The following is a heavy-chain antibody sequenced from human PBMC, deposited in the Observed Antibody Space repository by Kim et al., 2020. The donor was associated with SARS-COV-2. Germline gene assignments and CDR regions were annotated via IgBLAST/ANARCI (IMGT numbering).Heavy chain of an antibody. Sequence: SETLSLTCTVSGGSISSSSYYWGWIRQPPGKGLEWIGSIYYSGSTYYNPSLKSRVTISVDTSKNQFSLKLSSVTAADTAVYYCARYSSSWHHFDYWGQGT. CDR2: IYYSGST. CDR3: ARYSSSWHHFDY. CDR1: GGSISSSSYY. D-gene: IGHD6-13*01. J-gene: IGHJ4*02. V-gene: IGHV4-39*01.